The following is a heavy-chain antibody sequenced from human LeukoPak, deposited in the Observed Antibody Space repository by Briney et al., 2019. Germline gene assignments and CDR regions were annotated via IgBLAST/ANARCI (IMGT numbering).Heavy chain of an antibody. CDR2: VNLQGST. V-gene: IGHV4-4*02. Sequence: PSETLSLTCGVSGGSISSTNWWTWVRQPPGKGLEWIGEVNLQGSTNYNPSLMGRVAIAVDTSENHISLQLTSMTAADTAVYYCAREGGPYRPLDYSGQGTLVTVSS. J-gene: IGHJ4*02. CDR3: AREGGPYRPLDY. CDR1: GGSISSTNW.